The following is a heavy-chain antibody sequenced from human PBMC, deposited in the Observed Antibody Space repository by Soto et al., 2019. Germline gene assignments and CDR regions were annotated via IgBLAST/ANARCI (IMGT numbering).Heavy chain of an antibody. Sequence: PGESLKISCKGSGYSFTSYWIGWVRQMPGKGLEWMGIIYPGDSDTRYSPSFQGQVTISADKSISTAYLQWSSLKASDTAMYYCATSGTVTTFAATGSYYYGMDVWGQGTTVTVS. V-gene: IGHV5-51*01. J-gene: IGHJ6*02. D-gene: IGHD4-4*01. CDR1: GYSFTSYW. CDR3: ATSGTVTTFAATGSYYYGMDV. CDR2: IYPGDSDT.